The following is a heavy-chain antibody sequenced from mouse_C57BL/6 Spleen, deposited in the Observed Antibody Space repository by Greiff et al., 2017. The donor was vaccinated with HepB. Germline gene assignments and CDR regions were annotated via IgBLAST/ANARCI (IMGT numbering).Heavy chain of an antibody. V-gene: IGHV14-4*01. Sequence: DVKLVESGAELVRPGASVKLSCTASGFNIKDDYMHWVKQRPEQGLEWIGWIDPENGDTEYASKFQGKATITADTSSNTAYLQLSSLTSEDTAVYYCTTYYGSSYYAMDYWGQGTSVTVSS. CDR2: IDPENGDT. J-gene: IGHJ4*01. CDR3: TTYYGSSYYAMDY. CDR1: GFNIKDDY. D-gene: IGHD1-1*01.